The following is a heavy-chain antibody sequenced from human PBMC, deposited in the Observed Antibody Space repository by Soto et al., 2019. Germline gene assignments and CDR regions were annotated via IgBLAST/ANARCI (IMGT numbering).Heavy chain of an antibody. CDR3: AKEGPITNWYFDY. D-gene: IGHD1-1*01. CDR2: ISYDGNVA. J-gene: IGHJ4*02. CDR1: GFTFSNYG. V-gene: IGHV3-30*18. Sequence: QVQLVESGGGVVQPGRSLRLSCAASGFTFSNYGMHWVRQAPGKGLEWVIVISYDGNVAYYADSVKGRFTICRDNSKNTLYLQMNSLRTEDTAMYYCAKEGPITNWYFDYWGRGTLVTVSS.